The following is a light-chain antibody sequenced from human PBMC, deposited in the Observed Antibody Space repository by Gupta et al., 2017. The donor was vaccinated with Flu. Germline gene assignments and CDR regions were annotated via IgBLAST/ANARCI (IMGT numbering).Light chain of an antibody. J-gene: IGKJ2*01. V-gene: IGKV6-21*01. CDR2: YAS. CDR1: QSIARS. CDR3: QTSVLPYT. Sequence: PKENVTLTCRASQSIARSLHWFQQKPHQSPKPLIKYASQPLSGVPSGFNGSGSGTDFTLTSNGLEAEDAATYYCQTSVLPYTFGQGTKLEIK.